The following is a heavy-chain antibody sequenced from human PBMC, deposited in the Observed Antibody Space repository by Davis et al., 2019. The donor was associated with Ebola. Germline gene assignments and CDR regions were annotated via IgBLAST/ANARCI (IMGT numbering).Heavy chain of an antibody. CDR3: AKSIAMILMPLFDS. Sequence: GESLKISCAASGFSVSKTYLSWVRQAPGKGLEWVSLISSGDDTYYADSVKGRFTISRDNSKNTLYLQMHSLRAEDTAVYYCAKSIAMILMPLFDSWGRGTLVTVSS. CDR1: GFSVSKTY. J-gene: IGHJ4*02. CDR2: ISSGDDT. D-gene: IGHD2-8*01. V-gene: IGHV3-53*01.